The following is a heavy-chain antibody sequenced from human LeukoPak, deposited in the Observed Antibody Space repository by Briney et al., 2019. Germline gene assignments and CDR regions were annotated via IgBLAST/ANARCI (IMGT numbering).Heavy chain of an antibody. Sequence: GGSLRLSRAASGFTFSSYWMSWVRQAPGKGLEWVANIKQDGSEKYYVDSVKGRFTISRDNAKNSLYLQMNSLRAEDTAVYYCARVGATHYYYYMDVWGKGTTVTVSS. CDR1: GFTFSSYW. D-gene: IGHD1-26*01. CDR3: ARVGATHYYYYMDV. J-gene: IGHJ6*03. CDR2: IKQDGSEK. V-gene: IGHV3-7*04.